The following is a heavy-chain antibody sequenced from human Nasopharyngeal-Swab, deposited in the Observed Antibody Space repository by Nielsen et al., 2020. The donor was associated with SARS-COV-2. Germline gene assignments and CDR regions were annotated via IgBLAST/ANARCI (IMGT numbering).Heavy chain of an antibody. V-gene: IGHV4-39*07. CDR3: ARDWGGGSRNWFDP. Sequence: SETLSLTCTVSGGSISSSSYYWGWIRQPPGKGLEWIGSIYYSGSTYYNPSLKSRVTISVDTSKNQFSLKLSSVTAADTAVYYCARDWGGGSRNWFDPWGQGTLATVSS. CDR1: GGSISSSSYY. J-gene: IGHJ5*02. CDR2: IYYSGST. D-gene: IGHD2-15*01.